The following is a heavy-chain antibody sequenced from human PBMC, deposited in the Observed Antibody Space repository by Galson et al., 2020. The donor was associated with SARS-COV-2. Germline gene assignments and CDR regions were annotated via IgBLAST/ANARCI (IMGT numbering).Heavy chain of an antibody. Sequence: NSGGSLRLSCAASGFTFSDYYMSWIRQAPGKGLEWVSYISSSGSTIYYADSVKGRFTISRDNAKNSLYLQMNSLRAEDTAVYYCARDKAVASSPWYYYGMDVWGQGTTVTVSS. D-gene: IGHD6-19*01. CDR1: GFTFSDYY. CDR3: ARDKAVASSPWYYYGMDV. J-gene: IGHJ6*02. V-gene: IGHV3-11*01. CDR2: ISSSGSTI.